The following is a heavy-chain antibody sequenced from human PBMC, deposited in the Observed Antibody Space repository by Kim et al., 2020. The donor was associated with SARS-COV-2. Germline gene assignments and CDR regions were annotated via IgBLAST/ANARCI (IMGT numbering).Heavy chain of an antibody. CDR3: ARARRGYSYIFDY. J-gene: IGHJ4*02. D-gene: IGHD5-12*01. Sequence: YAHSVKGRFTISRESAKNTLSLQLNSLRAEDTAVYYCARARRGYSYIFDYWGQGILVTVSS. V-gene: IGHV3-66*01.